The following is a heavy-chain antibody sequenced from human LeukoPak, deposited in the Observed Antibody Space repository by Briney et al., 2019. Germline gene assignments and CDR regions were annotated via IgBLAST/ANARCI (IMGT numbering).Heavy chain of an antibody. D-gene: IGHD3-10*01. CDR1: GGTFSSYA. CDR2: IIPIFGTA. CDR3: ARLSMVRGVITFDY. J-gene: IGHJ4*02. Sequence: ASVKVSCKASGGTFSSYAISWVRQAPGQGLEWMGGIIPIFGTANYAQKFQGRVTITADESTSTAYMELSSLRSEDTAVYYCARLSMVRGVITFDYWGQGTLSPSPQ. V-gene: IGHV1-69*13.